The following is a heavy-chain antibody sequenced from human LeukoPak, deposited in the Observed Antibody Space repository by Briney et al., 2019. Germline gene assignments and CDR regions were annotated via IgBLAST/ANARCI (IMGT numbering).Heavy chain of an antibody. Sequence: SQTLSLTCAVSGGSISSGGYSWSRIRQPPGKGLEWIGEISHSGSTNYNPSLKSRVTISVDTSKNQSSLKLSSVTAADTAVYYCARDGNYYGSGSYGWFDTWGQGTLVTVSS. CDR2: ISHSGST. CDR3: ARDGNYYGSGSYGWFDT. J-gene: IGHJ5*02. V-gene: IGHV4-30-2*01. D-gene: IGHD3-10*01. CDR1: GGSISSGGYS.